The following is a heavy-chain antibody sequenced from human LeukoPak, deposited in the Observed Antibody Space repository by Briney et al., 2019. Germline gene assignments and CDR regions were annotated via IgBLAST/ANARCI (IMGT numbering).Heavy chain of an antibody. Sequence: SETLSLTCTVSGYSISSGYYWGWIRQSPGKGLEWIGSIHHSENTYYNPSLKSRVTISVDTSKNQFSLKLSSVTATDTAVYYCARHRHSSTWYDAFDIWGQGTMVTVSS. D-gene: IGHD6-13*01. CDR1: GYSISSGYY. J-gene: IGHJ3*02. CDR2: IHHSENT. V-gene: IGHV4-38-2*02. CDR3: ARHRHSSTWYDAFDI.